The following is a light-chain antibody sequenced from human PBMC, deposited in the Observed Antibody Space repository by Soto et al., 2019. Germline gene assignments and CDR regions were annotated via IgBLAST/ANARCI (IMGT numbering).Light chain of an antibody. CDR1: QSISSW. CDR3: QQYNSYPYR. J-gene: IGKJ2*03. Sequence: DIQMTQSPSTLSASVGDRVTITCRASQSISSWLAWYQQKPGKAPKLLIYKASSLESGVPSRFSGSGSGTEFTLSISSLQPDDFATYYCQQYNSYPYRFGQGTKLDIK. CDR2: KAS. V-gene: IGKV1-5*03.